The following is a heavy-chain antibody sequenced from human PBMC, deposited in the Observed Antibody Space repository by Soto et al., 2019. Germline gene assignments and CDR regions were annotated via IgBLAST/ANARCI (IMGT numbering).Heavy chain of an antibody. CDR3: ARGYAAPRAAD. Sequence: XGTLSLTCTVYGGSFSGYYCSWIRQPPGKGLEWIGEINHSGSTSYNPSLKSRVTISVDTSKNQLSLKLSSVTAADTAVYYCARGYAAPRAADWGQGTLVTVS. CDR2: INHSGST. J-gene: IGHJ4*02. V-gene: IGHV4-34*01. D-gene: IGHD2-15*01. CDR1: GGSFSGYY.